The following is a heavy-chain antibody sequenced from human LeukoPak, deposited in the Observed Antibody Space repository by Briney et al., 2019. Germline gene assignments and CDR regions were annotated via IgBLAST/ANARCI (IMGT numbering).Heavy chain of an antibody. D-gene: IGHD6-13*01. J-gene: IGHJ4*01. Sequence: GGSLRLSCAASGFTFSSYWMNWVRQAPGQGLEWVANIKQDGSEKYYVDSVKGRFTISRDNAKNSLYLQMNSLRAEDTAVYYCARDHLGRAATGPSLVDWGHGTLVTVSS. CDR3: ARDHLGRAATGPSLVD. V-gene: IGHV3-7*01. CDR1: GFTFSSYW. CDR2: IKQDGSEK.